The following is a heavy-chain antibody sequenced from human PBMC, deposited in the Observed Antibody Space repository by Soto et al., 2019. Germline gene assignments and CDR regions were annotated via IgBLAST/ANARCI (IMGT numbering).Heavy chain of an antibody. Sequence: QVQLQQWGAGLLKPSETLSLTCAVYGGSFSGYYWSWIRQPPGKGLEWIGEINHSGSTNYNPSLKSRVTISVDTSKNQFSLKLSSVTAADTAVYYCARASNKRRYSYCPDYWGQGPLVTVSS. CDR3: ARASNKRRYSYCPDY. CDR2: INHSGST. CDR1: GGSFSGYY. V-gene: IGHV4-34*01. J-gene: IGHJ4*02. D-gene: IGHD5-18*01.